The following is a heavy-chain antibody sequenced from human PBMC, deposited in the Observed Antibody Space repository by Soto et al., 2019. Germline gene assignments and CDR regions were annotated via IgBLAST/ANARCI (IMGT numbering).Heavy chain of an antibody. CDR1: GGTFRNYA. V-gene: IGHV1-69*01. CDR3: AIPLPKQQLVRGAFDH. Sequence: QVQLVQSGAEVKKPGSSVKLSCKTSGGTFRNYAITWVRQAPGHGLEWMGGSIPVFGTANYAQTSPGRFTITADESTSTAYMELSSLRSEDTAVYYCAIPLPKQQLVRGAFDHWGQGTLVTVAS. D-gene: IGHD6-13*01. J-gene: IGHJ4*02. CDR2: SIPVFGTA.